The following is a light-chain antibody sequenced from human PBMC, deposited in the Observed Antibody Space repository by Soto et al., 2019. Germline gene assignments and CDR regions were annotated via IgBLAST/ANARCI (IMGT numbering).Light chain of an antibody. CDR3: QQGNSFPFT. CDR2: AAS. Sequence: DIEMTQSASSVSASVGERVSITCRASQGISNWLAWYQQKPGRAPKLLIYAASSLQSGVSSRFSGSGSGTDFTLTISSLRHEDFATYYCQQGNSFPFTFGHGTKVDIQ. CDR1: QGISNW. V-gene: IGKV1D-12*01. J-gene: IGKJ3*01.